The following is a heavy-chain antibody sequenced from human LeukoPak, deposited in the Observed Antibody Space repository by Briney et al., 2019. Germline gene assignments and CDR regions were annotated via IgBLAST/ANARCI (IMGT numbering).Heavy chain of an antibody. CDR1: GYTFTGYY. CDR3: ARDRSYDAFDI. J-gene: IGHJ3*02. CDR2: INPNSGGT. Sequence: ASVKVSCKASGYTFTGYYTHWARQAPGQGLEWMGWINPNSGGTNYAQKFQGRVTMTRDTSISTAYMELSRLRSDDTAVYYCARDRSYDAFDIWGQGTMVTVSS. V-gene: IGHV1-2*02. D-gene: IGHD1-26*01.